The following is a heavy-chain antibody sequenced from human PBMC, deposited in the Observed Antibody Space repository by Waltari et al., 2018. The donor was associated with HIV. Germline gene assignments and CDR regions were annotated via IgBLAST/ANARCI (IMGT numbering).Heavy chain of an antibody. Sequence: QLQLQQRGAGLLKPSETLSLTCAVYGGAFSGYYWSWIRQHPGRGLEWIGELTHSGSTNYTPSLKSRVTISEATSKNQFSLKLSSVTAADTAVYYCARGRAVTTARAYYFYGMDVWGQGTTVTVSS. CDR1: GGAFSGYY. CDR3: ARGRAVTTARAYYFYGMDV. J-gene: IGHJ6*02. CDR2: LTHSGST. V-gene: IGHV4-34*01. D-gene: IGHD4-4*01.